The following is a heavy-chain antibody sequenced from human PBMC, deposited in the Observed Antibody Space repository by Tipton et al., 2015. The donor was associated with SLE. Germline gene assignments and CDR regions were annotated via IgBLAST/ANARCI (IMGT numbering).Heavy chain of an antibody. CDR2: VSRSGRTT. Sequence: SLRLSCAASGFTFSDYYMTWIRQPPGKGLEWVSCVSRSGRTTHYADSVKGRFTISRDNAEKSLFLQMNSLRAEDTAAYYCARGAYGYFYDSSGYYQAPDDWGQVTLVTVPS. D-gene: IGHD3-22*01. V-gene: IGHV3-11*01. CDR3: ARGAYGYFYDSSGYYQAPDD. J-gene: IGHJ4*02. CDR1: GFTFSDYY.